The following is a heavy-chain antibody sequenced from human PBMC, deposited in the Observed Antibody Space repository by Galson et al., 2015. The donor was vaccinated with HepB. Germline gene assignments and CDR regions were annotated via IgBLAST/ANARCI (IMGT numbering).Heavy chain of an antibody. V-gene: IGHV6-1*01. Sequence: CAISGDSVSSNSATWNWIRWSPSRGLEWLGRTYYRSKWYRDYAVSVKSRITINPDTSKNQLSLQLNSVTPEDTAVYYCVFLRGNDLKPLDYWGQGTLVTVSS. CDR2: TYYRSKWYR. J-gene: IGHJ4*02. CDR1: GDSVSSNSAT. D-gene: IGHD5-12*01. CDR3: VFLRGNDLKPLDY.